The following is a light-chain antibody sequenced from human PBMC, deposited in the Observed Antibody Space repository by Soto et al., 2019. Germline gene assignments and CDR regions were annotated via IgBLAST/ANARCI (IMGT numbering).Light chain of an antibody. J-gene: IGKJ2*01. CDR2: GAY. CDR1: QSVGGNL. Sequence: EIVLTQSPGTLSLSTGERATLSCRASQSVGGNLLAWYQQKPGQAPRLLIYGAYHRATGIPDRFSGSGSGTDFTLTIYRLEPEDFAVYYCQQYDTSPYTFGQGTKLDIK. V-gene: IGKV3-20*01. CDR3: QQYDTSPYT.